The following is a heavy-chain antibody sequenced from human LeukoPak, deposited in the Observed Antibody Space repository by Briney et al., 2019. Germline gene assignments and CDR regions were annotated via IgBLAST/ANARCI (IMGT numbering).Heavy chain of an antibody. J-gene: IGHJ4*02. CDR1: GFTFSTYS. Sequence: TGGSLRLSCAASGFTFSTYSMNWVRQAPGKGLEWVSSISSSSSYKYYADSVKGRFTISRDNSKNTLYLQMNSLRDEDTAVYYCASGFRASGWYYFDCWGQGTLVTVSS. D-gene: IGHD6-19*01. CDR3: ASGFRASGWYYFDC. V-gene: IGHV3-21*04. CDR2: ISSSSSYK.